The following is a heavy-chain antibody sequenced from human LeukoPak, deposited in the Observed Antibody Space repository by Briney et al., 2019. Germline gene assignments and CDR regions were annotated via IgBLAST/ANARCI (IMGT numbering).Heavy chain of an antibody. J-gene: IGHJ4*02. CDR3: ARQNLDCSGGSCYRKYYFDY. D-gene: IGHD2-15*01. V-gene: IGHV4-59*08. CDR2: IYYSGST. Sequence: SETLSLTCTVSGGPISSYYWSWIRQPPGKGLEWIGYIYYSGSTNYNPSLKSRVTISVDTSKNQFSLKLSSVTAADTAVYYCARQNLDCSGGSCYRKYYFDYWAQGTLVTVSS. CDR1: GGPISSYY.